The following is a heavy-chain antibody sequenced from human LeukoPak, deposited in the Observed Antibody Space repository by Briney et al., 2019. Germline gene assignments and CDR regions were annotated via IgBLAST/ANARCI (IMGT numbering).Heavy chain of an antibody. J-gene: IGHJ4*02. D-gene: IGHD3-10*01. V-gene: IGHV1-69*04. CDR2: IIPILGIA. Sequence: SVKVSCKASGGTFSSYAISWVRQAPGQGLEWMGRIIPILGIANYAQKFQGRVTITADKSTSTAYMELSSLRSEDTAVYYCARDYYGSGSYYPPLKADLDYWGQGTLVTVSS. CDR3: ARDYYGSGSYYPPLKADLDY. CDR1: GGTFSSYA.